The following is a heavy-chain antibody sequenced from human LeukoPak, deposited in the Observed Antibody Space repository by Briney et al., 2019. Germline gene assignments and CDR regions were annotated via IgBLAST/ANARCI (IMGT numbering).Heavy chain of an antibody. CDR2: TDTSGRYV. CDR1: GFTFSSYA. V-gene: IGHV3-21*06. D-gene: IGHD3-10*01. Sequence: GGSLRLSCAASGFTFSSYAMGWVRQAPGKGLEWVSFTDTSGRYVYYGDSVKGRFTISRDNAKNLLFLQMNGLRAEDTALYYCARGRSITLLRGVAMSDGFDIWGQGAMVAVSS. J-gene: IGHJ3*02. CDR3: ARGRSITLLRGVAMSDGFDI.